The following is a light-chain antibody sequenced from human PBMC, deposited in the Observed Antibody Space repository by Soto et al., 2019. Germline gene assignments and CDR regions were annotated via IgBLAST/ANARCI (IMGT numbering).Light chain of an antibody. Sequence: QSVLTQPPSVSAAPGQKVTISCSGSSSNIGNFYVSWYQQLPRTVHKLLIYDSDKRPSEIPDRFSGSKSGTSATLGITRLQTGDEADDYCGLWDSRLTTYVFGTGTKVTVL. J-gene: IGLJ1*01. V-gene: IGLV1-51*01. CDR1: SSNIGNFY. CDR2: DSD. CDR3: GLWDSRLTTYV.